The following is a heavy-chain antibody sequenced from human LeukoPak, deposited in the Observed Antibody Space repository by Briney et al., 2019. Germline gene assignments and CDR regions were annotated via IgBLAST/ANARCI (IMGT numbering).Heavy chain of an antibody. CDR3: AIVEQQLSRTFDY. Sequence: GASVKVSCKASGGTFSSYAISWVRQAPGQGLEWMGGIIPIFGTANYAQKFQGGVTITADKSTSTAYMELSSLRSEDTAVYYCAIVEQQLSRTFDYWGQGTLVTVSS. CDR2: IIPIFGTA. J-gene: IGHJ4*02. D-gene: IGHD6-13*01. V-gene: IGHV1-69*06. CDR1: GGTFSSYA.